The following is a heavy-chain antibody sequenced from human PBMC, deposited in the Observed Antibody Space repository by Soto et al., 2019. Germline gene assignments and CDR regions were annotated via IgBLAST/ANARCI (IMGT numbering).Heavy chain of an antibody. CDR3: VREPKSGAYYYDF. Sequence: GSLRLSCAASGFTFGNYWMTWVRQAPGKGLEWVANIKGDGSVKYHLDSVKGRFTIYRDNAKNSLYLQMNSLRDEDTAVYYCVREPKSGAYYYDFWGQGTLVTVSS. CDR2: IKGDGSVK. D-gene: IGHD3-3*01. V-gene: IGHV3-7*01. J-gene: IGHJ4*02. CDR1: GFTFGNYW.